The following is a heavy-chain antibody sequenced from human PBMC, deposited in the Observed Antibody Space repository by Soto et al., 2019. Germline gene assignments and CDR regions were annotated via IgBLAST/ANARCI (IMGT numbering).Heavy chain of an antibody. Sequence: EVQLVESGGGLVQPGGSLRLSCAASGFTFNNYWMHWVRQAPGKGLMWVSHIEGDGIRTTYADSVRDRFTISRDNAKXXXXXXXXXXXXXXXXXXXXXXXXXXXGIEFWGQGTLVTVSS. V-gene: IGHV3-74*03. CDR1: GFTFNNYW. CDR3: XXXXXXXGIEF. CDR2: IEGDGIRT. J-gene: IGHJ4*02.